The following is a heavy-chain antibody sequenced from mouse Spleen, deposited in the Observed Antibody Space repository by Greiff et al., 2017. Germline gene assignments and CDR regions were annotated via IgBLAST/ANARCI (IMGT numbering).Heavy chain of an antibody. V-gene: IGHV5-9-3*01. J-gene: IGHJ2*01. CDR1: GFTFSSYA. CDR3: ARHSFDY. CDR2: ISSGGGNT. Sequence: EVQVVESGGGLVKLGGSLKLSCAASGFTFSSYAMSWVRQTPEKRLEWVATISSGGGNTYYPDSVKGRFTISRDNAKNTLYLQMSSLKSEDTAMYYCARHSFDYWGQGTTLTVSS.